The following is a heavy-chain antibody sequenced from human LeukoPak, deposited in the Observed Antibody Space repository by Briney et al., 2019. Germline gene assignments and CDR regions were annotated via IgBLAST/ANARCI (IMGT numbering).Heavy chain of an antibody. D-gene: IGHD2-15*01. J-gene: IGHJ4*02. CDR2: VCYSGST. CDR3: ARDYCSGGNCYGFSD. CDR1: GGSICNGGYY. V-gene: IGHV4-31*03. Sequence: SETLSLNCTVSGGSICNGGYYWSWIRQHPGKGLEWIGYVCYSGSTYYNPSLKSRVTISADTSKNQFSLKLTSVTAADTAVYYCARDYCSGGNCYGFSDWGQGTLVTVSS.